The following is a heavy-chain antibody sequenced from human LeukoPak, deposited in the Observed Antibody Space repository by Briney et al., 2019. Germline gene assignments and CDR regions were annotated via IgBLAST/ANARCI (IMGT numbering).Heavy chain of an antibody. D-gene: IGHD1-26*01. V-gene: IGHV3-48*02. CDR1: GFTFSSYS. J-gene: IGHJ4*02. CDR3: ARVLSGSYRGVDY. Sequence: GGSLRLSCAASGFTFSSYSMNWVRQAPGKGLEWVSYISSSSSAIYYADSVKGRFTISRDNAKNSLYLQMNSLRDEDTAVYYCARVLSGSYRGVDYWGQVTLVTVSS. CDR2: ISSSSSAI.